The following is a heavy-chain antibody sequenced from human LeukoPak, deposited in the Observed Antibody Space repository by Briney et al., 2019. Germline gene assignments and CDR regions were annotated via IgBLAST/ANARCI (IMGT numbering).Heavy chain of an antibody. J-gene: IGHJ4*02. Sequence: SVKVSCKASGGTFSSYAISWVRQAPGQGLEWMGRIIPILGIANYAQKFQGRVTITADKSTSTAYMELSSLRSEDTAVYYCARDFYDSSGYSLYFDYWGQGTLVTVSS. CDR1: GGTFSSYA. CDR2: IIPILGIA. CDR3: ARDFYDSSGYSLYFDY. D-gene: IGHD3-22*01. V-gene: IGHV1-69*04.